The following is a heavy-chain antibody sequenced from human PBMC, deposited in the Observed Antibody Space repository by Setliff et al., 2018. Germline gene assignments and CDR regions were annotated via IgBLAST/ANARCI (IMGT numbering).Heavy chain of an antibody. CDR3: ARGERRWLRFSLDY. J-gene: IGHJ4*02. V-gene: IGHV1-3*01. D-gene: IGHD5-12*01. Sequence: ASVKVSCKASGYTFTSYAMHWVRQAPGQRLEWMGWINAGNGNTKYSQKFQGRVTITRDTSASTAYMELSSLRSEDTAVYYCARGERRWLRFSLDYWGQGTLVTSPQ. CDR2: INAGNGNT. CDR1: GYTFTSYA.